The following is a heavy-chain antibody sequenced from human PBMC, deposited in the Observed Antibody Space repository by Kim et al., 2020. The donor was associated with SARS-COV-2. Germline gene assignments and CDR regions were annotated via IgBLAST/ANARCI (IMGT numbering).Heavy chain of an antibody. CDR1: GGSISSYY. D-gene: IGHD5-18*01. CDR3: ARDSRHTAMVTEGMDV. V-gene: IGHV4-59*01. CDR2: IYYSGST. Sequence: TETLSLTCTVSGGSISSYYWSWIRQPPGKGLEWIGYIYYSGSTNYNPSLKSRVTISVDTSKNQFSLKLSSVTAADTAVYYCARDSRHTAMVTEGMDVWGQGTTVTVSS. J-gene: IGHJ6*02.